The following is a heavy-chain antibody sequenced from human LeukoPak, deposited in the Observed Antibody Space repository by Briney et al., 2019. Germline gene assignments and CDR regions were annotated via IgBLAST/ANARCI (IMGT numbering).Heavy chain of an antibody. J-gene: IGHJ4*02. V-gene: IGHV4-59*12. CDR2: IYYSGST. CDR1: GGSISSYY. Sequence: SETLSLTCTVSGGSISSYYWSWIRQPPGKGLEWIGYIYYSGSTNYNPSLKSRVTISVDTSKNQFSLKLSSVTAADTAVYYCAREEAGDRNFDYWGQGTLVTVSS. CDR3: AREEAGDRNFDY. D-gene: IGHD7-27*01.